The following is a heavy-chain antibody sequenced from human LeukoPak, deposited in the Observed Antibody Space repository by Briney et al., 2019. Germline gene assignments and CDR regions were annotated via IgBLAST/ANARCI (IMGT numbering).Heavy chain of an antibody. CDR3: AKWGMDI. D-gene: IGHD3-16*01. Sequence: HPGGSLRLSCAASGFTFSSYAMHWVRQAPGKGLEWVAVISYDGSNKYYADSVKGRFTISRDNSKNTLYLQMNSLRAEDTAVYYCAKWGMDIWGQGTMVTVSS. CDR1: GFTFSSYA. V-gene: IGHV3-30-3*02. J-gene: IGHJ3*02. CDR2: ISYDGSNK.